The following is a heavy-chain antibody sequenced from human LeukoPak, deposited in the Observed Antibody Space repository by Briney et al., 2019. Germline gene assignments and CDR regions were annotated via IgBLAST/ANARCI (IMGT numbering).Heavy chain of an antibody. CDR2: IWYDGSNK. V-gene: IGHV3-33*01. J-gene: IGHJ4*02. D-gene: IGHD2-2*01. CDR1: GFTFSKYG. CDR3: ARAGIDNALDY. Sequence: GGSLRLSCAASGFTFSKYGINWVRQAPGKGLEWVAIIWYDGSNKYFAESVMGRFTISKDNSKNTVYLQMNSLRIEDTAVYYCARAGIDNALDYWGQGTQVTVSS.